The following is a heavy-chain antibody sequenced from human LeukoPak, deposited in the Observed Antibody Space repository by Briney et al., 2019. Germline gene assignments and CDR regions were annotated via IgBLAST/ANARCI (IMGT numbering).Heavy chain of an antibody. Sequence: SETLSLTCAVYGGSFSGYYWSWIRQPPGKGLEWIGEINHSGSTNYNPSLKSRVTISVDTSKNLFSLRLTSVTAADTAVYYCARQTGSGLFILPGGQGTLVTVSS. CDR1: GGSFSGYY. V-gene: IGHV4-34*01. CDR2: INHSGST. D-gene: IGHD3/OR15-3a*01. CDR3: ARQTGSGLFILP. J-gene: IGHJ4*02.